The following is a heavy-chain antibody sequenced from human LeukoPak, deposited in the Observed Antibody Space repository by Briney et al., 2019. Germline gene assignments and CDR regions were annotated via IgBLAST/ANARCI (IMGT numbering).Heavy chain of an antibody. V-gene: IGHV3-11*01. D-gene: IGHD2-15*01. Sequence: GGSLRLSCAASGFTFGDYYMTWVRQVPGKGLEWVSYISNSGSTIYDADSVKGRFTISRDNAKNSLYLQMNTLRAEDTAVYYCARQHRYCSGGSCYPRVGWFDPWGQGTLVTVSS. CDR2: ISNSGSTI. J-gene: IGHJ5*02. CDR1: GFTFGDYY. CDR3: ARQHRYCSGGSCYPRVGWFDP.